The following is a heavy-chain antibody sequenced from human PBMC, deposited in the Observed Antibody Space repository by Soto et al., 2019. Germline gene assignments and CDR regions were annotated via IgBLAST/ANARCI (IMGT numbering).Heavy chain of an antibody. CDR3: ARVNRRREYYFDY. V-gene: IGHV4-61*01. CDR1: GGSVSSGSYY. CDR2: IYYSGST. Sequence: QVQLQESGPGLVKPSETLSLTCTVSGGSVSSGSYYWSWIRQPPGKGLEWIGYIYYSGSTNYNPSLTSRVTISVDTSKNQFSLKLSSVTAADTAVYYCARVNRRREYYFDYWGQGTLVTVSS. J-gene: IGHJ4*02.